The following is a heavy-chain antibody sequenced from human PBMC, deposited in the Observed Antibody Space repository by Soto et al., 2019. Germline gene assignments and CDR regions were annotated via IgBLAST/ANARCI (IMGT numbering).Heavy chain of an antibody. D-gene: IGHD3-3*02. CDR1: GGSISSGGYY. CDR2: IYYSGST. V-gene: IGHV4-39*01. CDR3: ASPKIAFYNWFDP. Sequence: SETLSLTCTVSGGSISSGGYYWGWIRQPPGKGLEWIGSIYYSGSTYYNPSLKSRVTVSVDTSKNQFSLKLSSVTAADTAVYYCASPKIAFYNWFDPWGQGTLVTAPQ. J-gene: IGHJ5*02.